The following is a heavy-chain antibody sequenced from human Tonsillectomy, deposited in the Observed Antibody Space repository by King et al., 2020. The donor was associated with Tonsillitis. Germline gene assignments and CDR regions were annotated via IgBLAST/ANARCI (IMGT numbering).Heavy chain of an antibody. CDR3: TRSVSGSFDY. V-gene: IGHV4-39*01. CDR1: GGSISSSDHY. D-gene: IGHD1-26*01. Sequence: QLQESGPGVVKPSETLSLTCTVSGGSISSSDHYWAWIRQPPGKGLEWIGYMYYSGTIFYNPSLKSRITISGGTSEDRFSLQLSSVTAAATAVYFCTRSVSGSFDYWGQGALVTVSS. J-gene: IGHJ4*02. CDR2: MYYSGTI.